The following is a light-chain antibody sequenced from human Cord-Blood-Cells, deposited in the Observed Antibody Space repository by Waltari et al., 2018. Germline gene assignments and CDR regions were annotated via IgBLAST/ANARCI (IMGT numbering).Light chain of an antibody. Sequence: EIVMPQSPATLSVSPGQSATHSCRASQSVSSNLAWYQQKPGQAPRLLIYCASTRATGIPAMFSGSGSGTEFTLTISSLQSEDFAVYYCQQYNNWPPLTFGGGTKVEIK. V-gene: IGKV3-15*01. CDR1: QSVSSN. CDR3: QQYNNWPPLT. J-gene: IGKJ4*01. CDR2: CAS.